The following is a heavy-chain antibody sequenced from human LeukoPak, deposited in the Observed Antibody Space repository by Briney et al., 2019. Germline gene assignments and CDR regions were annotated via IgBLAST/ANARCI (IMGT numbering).Heavy chain of an antibody. Sequence: SETLSLTCTVSGGSASSGSYYWSWIRQPPGKGLEWIGYIAYSGSTNFNPPHKSRVTISVDTSKNQFSLKLSSVTAADTAVYYCAREGTAGTNLNWFDPWGQGTLVTVSS. V-gene: IGHV4-61*01. D-gene: IGHD1-1*01. CDR1: GGSASSGSYY. CDR2: IAYSGST. CDR3: AREGTAGTNLNWFDP. J-gene: IGHJ5*02.